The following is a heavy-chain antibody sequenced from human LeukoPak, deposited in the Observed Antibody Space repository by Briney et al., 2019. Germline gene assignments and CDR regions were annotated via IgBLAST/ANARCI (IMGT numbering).Heavy chain of an antibody. D-gene: IGHD3-22*01. CDR1: GYTFPNYG. CDR2: ISAYNGDT. V-gene: IGHV1-18*01. CDR3: ARDNPYYYLY. Sequence: ASVKVSCKASGYTFPNYGISWLRQAPGQGLEWMGWISAYNGDTKYAQNLQGRVTMTTDTSTSTAYMELRNLRSDDTAVYYCARDNPYYYLYWGQGTLVTVSS. J-gene: IGHJ4*02.